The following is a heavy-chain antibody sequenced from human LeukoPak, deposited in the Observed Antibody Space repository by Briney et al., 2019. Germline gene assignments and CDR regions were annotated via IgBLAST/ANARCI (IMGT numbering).Heavy chain of an antibody. CDR1: GFTVSSNY. V-gene: IGHV3-53*01. CDR2: IYRGGGT. D-gene: IGHD6-19*01. Sequence: GGSLRLSCAASGFTVSSNYMSWVRQAPGKGLEWVSVIYRGGGTDYADSVKGRFTISRDNSKNTLHLQMNSLSAEDTAVYYCTGRIAVAFGDYWGQGALVTVSS. J-gene: IGHJ4*02. CDR3: TGRIAVAFGDY.